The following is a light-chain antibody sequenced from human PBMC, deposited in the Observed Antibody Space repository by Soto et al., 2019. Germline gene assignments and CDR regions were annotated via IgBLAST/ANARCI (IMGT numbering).Light chain of an antibody. V-gene: IGKV3D-20*01. Sequence: IVLTQSPATVSSSPGERATLSCGASQSVSSSYVAWYQHKPGLAPRLLIHDTSSRAIGIPDRFSGSKSGTNFTLTIRRMEPEDVGMYYCQQYGSSPITFGQGTRLEI. CDR1: QSVSSSY. CDR2: DTS. J-gene: IGKJ5*01. CDR3: QQYGSSPIT.